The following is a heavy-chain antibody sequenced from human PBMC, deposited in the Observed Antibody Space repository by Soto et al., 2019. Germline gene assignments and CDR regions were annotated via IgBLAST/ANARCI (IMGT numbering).Heavy chain of an antibody. V-gene: IGHV5-51*01. J-gene: IGHJ6*02. CDR1: GYSFTSYW. Sequence: GESLKISCNGSGYSFTSYWIGWVRQMPGKGLEWMGIIYPGDSDTRYSPSFQGQVTISADKSISTAYLQWSSLKASDTAMYYCASNRGGYSSPSNYYYYGMDVWGQGTTVTVSS. D-gene: IGHD6-19*01. CDR2: IYPGDSDT. CDR3: ASNRGGYSSPSNYYYYGMDV.